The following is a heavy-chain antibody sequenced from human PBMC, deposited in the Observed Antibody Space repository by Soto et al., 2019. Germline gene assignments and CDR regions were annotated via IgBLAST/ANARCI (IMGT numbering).Heavy chain of an antibody. J-gene: IGHJ4*02. CDR2: IHPSGDTK. CDR3: ARDLWGSSTVDY. Sequence: QVQLVQSGAEVKEPGASVKVSCKASGYTFQNYHMHWVRQAPGQGLEWMGIIHPSGDTKTYAQRFQGRLAMTRDTSTSTAYMELSSLTSEDTAVYFCARDLWGSSTVDYWGQGTLVTVSS. V-gene: IGHV1-46*02. CDR1: GYTFQNYH. D-gene: IGHD3-16*01.